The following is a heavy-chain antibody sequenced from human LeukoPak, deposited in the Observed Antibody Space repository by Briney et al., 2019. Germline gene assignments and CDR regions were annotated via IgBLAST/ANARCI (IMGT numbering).Heavy chain of an antibody. J-gene: IGHJ3*02. V-gene: IGHV1-69*06. D-gene: IGHD6-19*01. Sequence: SVKVSCKASGGTFSSYAISWVRQAPGQGLGWMGRIIPIFGTANYAQKFQGRVTITADKSTSTAYMELSSLRSEDTAVYYCAQGRIAVADHAFDIWGQGTMVTVSS. CDR1: GGTFSSYA. CDR2: IIPIFGTA. CDR3: AQGRIAVADHAFDI.